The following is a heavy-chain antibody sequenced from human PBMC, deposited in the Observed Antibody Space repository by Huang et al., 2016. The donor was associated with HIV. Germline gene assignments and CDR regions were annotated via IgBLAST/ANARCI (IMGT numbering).Heavy chain of an antibody. J-gene: IGHJ4*02. CDR1: GYTFTDSN. V-gene: IGHV1-2*02. D-gene: IGHD6-6*01. CDR2: INPKGGGT. Sequence: QVQLVQSGAEVKNPGASVRVSCKASGYTFTDSNIHWVRQAQGQGLGWMGGINPKGGGTTYAQRCQGRITMTRDTTISTVHMDLRRIQSDDTAVYFCARDWSFGSSTSPADWGQGTLVTVSS. CDR3: ARDWSFGSSTSPAD.